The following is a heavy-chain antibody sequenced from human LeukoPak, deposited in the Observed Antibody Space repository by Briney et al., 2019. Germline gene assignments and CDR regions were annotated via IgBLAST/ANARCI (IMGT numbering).Heavy chain of an antibody. CDR1: GGFIRSSSFF. CDR3: AKTIGGNAKGGSPYFDS. V-gene: IGHV4-39*07. D-gene: IGHD1-26*01. CDR2: IFYSGLT. J-gene: IGHJ4*02. Sequence: PSETLSLTCNVSGGFIRSSSFFWGWVRQSSGKGLEWLGNIFYSGLTYDNPSLKSRVTMSVDASKNQFSLRLNSVTAAGTAVYYCAKTIGGNAKGGSPYFDSWGQGTLVTVSS.